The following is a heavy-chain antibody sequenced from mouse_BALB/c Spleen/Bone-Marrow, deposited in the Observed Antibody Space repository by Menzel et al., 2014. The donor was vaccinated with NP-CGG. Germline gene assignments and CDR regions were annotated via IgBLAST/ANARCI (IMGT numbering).Heavy chain of an antibody. V-gene: IGHV1S81*02. D-gene: IGHD2-14*01. CDR3: ARHHRYAYYFDY. CDR2: INPSNGGT. CDR1: GYTFTSYY. J-gene: IGHJ2*01. Sequence: VQLQQSGAELVKPGASVKLSCKASGYTFTSYYMYWVKQRPGQGLEWIGEINPSNGGTNFNEKFKSKATLTIDTSSSTAYVDLSSLTSEDSAVYYCARHHRYAYYFDYWGQGTTLTVSS.